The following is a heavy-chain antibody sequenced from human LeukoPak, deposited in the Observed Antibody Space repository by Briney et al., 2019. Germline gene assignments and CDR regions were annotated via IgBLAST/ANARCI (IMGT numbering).Heavy chain of an antibody. Sequence: ASVKVSCKASGYTFTSYYMHWVRQAPGQGLEWMGKINPSGGSTSYAQKFQGRVTMTRDTSTSTVYMELSSLRSEDTAVYYCARSGRLLRYFDWFLDDYWGQGTLVTVSS. J-gene: IGHJ4*02. CDR1: GYTFTSYY. D-gene: IGHD3-9*01. V-gene: IGHV1-46*01. CDR2: INPSGGST. CDR3: ARSGRLLRYFDWFLDDY.